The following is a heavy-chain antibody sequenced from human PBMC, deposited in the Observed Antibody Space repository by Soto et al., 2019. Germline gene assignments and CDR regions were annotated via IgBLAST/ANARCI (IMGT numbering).Heavy chain of an antibody. V-gene: IGHV4-30-2*01. CDR2: IYHSGST. J-gene: IGHJ4*02. D-gene: IGHD4-17*01. Sequence: SGTLSPTCAPLGAPITSGGYSRSWIRQPPGKGLEWIGYIYHSGSTYYNPSLKSRVTISVDRSKNQFSLKLSSVTAADTAVYYCARSQTTVTSYDYWGQGTLVT. CDR1: GAPITSGGYS. CDR3: ARSQTTVTSYDY.